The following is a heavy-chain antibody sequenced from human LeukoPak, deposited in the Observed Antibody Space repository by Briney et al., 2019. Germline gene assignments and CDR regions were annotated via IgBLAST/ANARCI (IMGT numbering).Heavy chain of an antibody. Sequence: SQTLSLTCTVSGGSISSGDYYWSWIRQPPGKGLEWIGYIYYSGSTYYNPSLKSRVTISVDTSKNQFSLKLSSVTAADTAVYYCARRTLSITIFGVVTIDAFDIWGQGTMVTVSS. J-gene: IGHJ3*02. D-gene: IGHD3-3*01. V-gene: IGHV4-30-4*08. CDR3: ARRTLSITIFGVVTIDAFDI. CDR2: IYYSGST. CDR1: GGSISSGDYY.